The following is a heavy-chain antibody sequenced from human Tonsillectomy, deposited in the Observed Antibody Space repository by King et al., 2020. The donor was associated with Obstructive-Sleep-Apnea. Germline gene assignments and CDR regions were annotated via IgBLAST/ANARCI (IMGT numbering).Heavy chain of an antibody. J-gene: IGHJ2*01. D-gene: IGHD7-27*01. CDR1: GFTFNTYS. CDR3: ARPRKLGIFWYFDL. CDR2: ISSGSSFI. Sequence: VQLVESGGGLVKAGGSLRLSCEASGFTFNTYSMNWVRQAPGKGLEWVSSISSGSSFIFYADSVGGRFTISRDNAKNSLYLQMNNLRAEDTALYYCARPRKLGIFWYFDLWGRGTLVTVSS. V-gene: IGHV3-21*06.